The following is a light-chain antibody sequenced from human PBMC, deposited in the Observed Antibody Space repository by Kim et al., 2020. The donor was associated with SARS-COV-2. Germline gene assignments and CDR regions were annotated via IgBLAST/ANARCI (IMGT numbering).Light chain of an antibody. Sequence: GARVTITCRASRGIRSDLAWYQQKPGKAPKLLLCDASSLQNGVPSRFSGSGSGTDFTLTISSLQPEDFATYYCQQFNNYPRTFGQGTKL. V-gene: IGKV1D-13*01. CDR3: QQFNNYPRT. J-gene: IGKJ2*01. CDR2: DAS. CDR1: RGIRSD.